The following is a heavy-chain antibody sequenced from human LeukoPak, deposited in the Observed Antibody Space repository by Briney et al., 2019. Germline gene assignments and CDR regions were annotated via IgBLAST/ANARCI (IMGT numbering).Heavy chain of an antibody. J-gene: IGHJ4*02. CDR3: AREPPESYYFDY. CDR2: IKVSGGRT. V-gene: IGHV1-46*01. CDR1: GYTFSDFY. Sequence: GASEKVSCKASGYTFSDFYVHWVRQAPGQGLEWMGIIKVSGGRTEYAQKFQGRVTMTRDMSTSTVYMELNNLRSEDTAVYYCAREPPESYYFDYWGQGTLVTVSS.